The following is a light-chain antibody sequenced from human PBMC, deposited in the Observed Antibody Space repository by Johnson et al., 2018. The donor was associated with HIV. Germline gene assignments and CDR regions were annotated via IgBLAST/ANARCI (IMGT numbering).Light chain of an antibody. CDR2: DNH. V-gene: IGLV1-51*01. Sequence: QSVLTQPPSVSAAPGQKVTISCSVTSSNIGNHYVSWYQHLPGTAPKLLIYDNHKRPSGIPDRFSGSKSGTSATLGITGLQTGDEADYYCGTWDSSQVVFGTGTKVTVL. CDR3: GTWDSSQVV. J-gene: IGLJ1*01. CDR1: SSNIGNHY.